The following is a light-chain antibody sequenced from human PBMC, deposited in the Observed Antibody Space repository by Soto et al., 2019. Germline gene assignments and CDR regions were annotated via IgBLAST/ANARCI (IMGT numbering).Light chain of an antibody. CDR2: DAS. CDR3: QQYNSYSWT. V-gene: IGKV1-5*01. Sequence: DIQMTQSPSTLSASVGDRVTITCRASQSSSSWLAWYQQKPGKAPKLLIYDASSLESGVPSRFSGSGSGTEFTLTISSLQPDDFATYYCQQYNSYSWTFGQGTKVETK. J-gene: IGKJ1*01. CDR1: QSSSSW.